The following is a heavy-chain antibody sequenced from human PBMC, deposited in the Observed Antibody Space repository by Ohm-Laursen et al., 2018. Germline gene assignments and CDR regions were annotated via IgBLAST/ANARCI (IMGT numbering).Heavy chain of an antibody. CDR1: GGSISSYY. CDR3: ARHSGSYSDY. V-gene: IGHV4-59*01. CDR2: IYYSGST. Sequence: SQTLSLTCTVSGGSISSYYWSWIRQPPGKGLEWIGYIYYSGSTNYNPSLKSRVTISVDTSKNQFSLKLSSVTAADTAVYYCARHSGSYSDYWGQGTLVTVSS. J-gene: IGHJ4*02. D-gene: IGHD1-26*01.